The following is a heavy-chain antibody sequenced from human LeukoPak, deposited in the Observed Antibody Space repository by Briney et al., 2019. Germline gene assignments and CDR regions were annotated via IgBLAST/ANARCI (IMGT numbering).Heavy chain of an antibody. Sequence: PGGSLRLSCAASGFTFSSYAMSWVRQAPGKGLEWVSAISGSGGSTYYADSVKGRFTISRDNSKNTLYLQMNSLRAEDTAVYYCAKPPFYYDSGLDAFDIWGQGTMVTVSS. J-gene: IGHJ3*02. CDR3: AKPPFYYDSGLDAFDI. D-gene: IGHD3-22*01. CDR2: ISGSGGST. CDR1: GFTFSSYA. V-gene: IGHV3-23*01.